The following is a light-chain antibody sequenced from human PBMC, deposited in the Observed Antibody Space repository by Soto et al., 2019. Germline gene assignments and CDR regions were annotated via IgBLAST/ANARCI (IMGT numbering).Light chain of an antibody. J-gene: IGKJ2*01. CDR2: AAS. CDR3: QQYGSSPPRYT. CDR1: QSASDSY. V-gene: IGKV3-20*01. Sequence: EIVLTQSPGTLSLSPGERATLSCRASQSASDSYLAWYQQKPGQPPRLLIYAASSRATGIPDRFSGSGSGTDFTLTISRLEPEDFAVYYCQQYGSSPPRYTFGQGTKLEIK.